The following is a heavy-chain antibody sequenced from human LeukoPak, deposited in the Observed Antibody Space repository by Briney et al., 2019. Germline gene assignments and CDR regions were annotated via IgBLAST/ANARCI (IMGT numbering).Heavy chain of an antibody. CDR1: GGSISSGSYY. V-gene: IGHV4-61*01. CDR2: IYYSGST. J-gene: IGHJ3*02. CDR3: ARVYYYDSSGYQDAFDI. D-gene: IGHD3-22*01. Sequence: SETLSLTCAVSGGSISSGSYYWSWIRQPPGKGLEWIGYIYYSGSTNYNPSLKSRVTISVDTSKNQFSLKLSSVTAADTAVYYCARVYYYDSSGYQDAFDIWGQGTMVTVSS.